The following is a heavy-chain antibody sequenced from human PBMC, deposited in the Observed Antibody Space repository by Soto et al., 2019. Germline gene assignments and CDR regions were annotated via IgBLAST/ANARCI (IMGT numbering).Heavy chain of an antibody. D-gene: IGHD6-13*01. J-gene: IGHJ4*02. Sequence: QVQLQESGPGLVKPSQTLSLTCTVSGGSISSDDYYWSWIRQPPGKGLEWIGYIYYTGGTYYSPSLTSRLTILIDTSKNQFSLKLSSVTAADTAVYYCARERAITAAGSRQVEYWGQGTLVTVSS. CDR2: IYYTGGT. CDR3: ARERAITAAGSRQVEY. CDR1: GGSISSDDYY. V-gene: IGHV4-30-4*01.